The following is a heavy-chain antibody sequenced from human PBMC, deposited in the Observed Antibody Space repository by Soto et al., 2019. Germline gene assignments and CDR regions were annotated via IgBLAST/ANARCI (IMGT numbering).Heavy chain of an antibody. V-gene: IGHV4-34*01. D-gene: IGHD5-18*01. CDR3: ARDPAMRYSYGYYFDY. CDR2: INHSGST. Sequence: PSETLSLTCAVYGGSFGGYYWSWIRQPPGKGLEWIGEINHSGSTNYNPSLKSRVTISVDTSKNQFSLKLSSVTAADTAVYYCARDPAMRYSYGYYFDYWGQGTLVTVSS. CDR1: GGSFGGYY. J-gene: IGHJ4*02.